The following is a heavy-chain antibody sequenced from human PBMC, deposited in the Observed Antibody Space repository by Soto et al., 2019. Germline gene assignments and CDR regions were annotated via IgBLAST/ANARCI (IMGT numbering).Heavy chain of an antibody. D-gene: IGHD3-22*01. V-gene: IGHV4-39*07. CDR2: INHSGST. CDR1: GGSISSGGYY. Sequence: PSETLSLTCTVSGGSISSGGYYWSWIRQHPGKGLEWIGEINHSGSTNYNPSLKSRVTISVDTSKNQFSLKLSSVTAADTAVYYCARAGYLKTYYYDSSGYYRSGYYYYGMDVWGQGTTVTVSS. J-gene: IGHJ6*02. CDR3: ARAGYLKTYYYDSSGYYRSGYYYYGMDV.